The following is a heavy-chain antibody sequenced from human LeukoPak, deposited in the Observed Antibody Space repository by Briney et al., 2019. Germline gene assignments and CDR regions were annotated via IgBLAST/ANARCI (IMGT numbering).Heavy chain of an antibody. CDR2: IIPIFGTA. CDR3: ARYSSSGSWLDYGMDV. Sequence: SVKVSCKASGGTFSSYAIRWVRQAPGQGLEWMGGIIPIFGTANYAQKFQGRVTITADESTSTAYMELSSLRSEDTAVYYCARYSSSGSWLDYGMDVWGQGTTVTVSS. CDR1: GGTFSSYA. V-gene: IGHV1-69*13. J-gene: IGHJ6*02. D-gene: IGHD6-6*01.